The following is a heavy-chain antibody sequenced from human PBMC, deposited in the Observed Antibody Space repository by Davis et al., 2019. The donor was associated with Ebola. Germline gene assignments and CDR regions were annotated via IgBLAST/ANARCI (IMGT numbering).Heavy chain of an antibody. D-gene: IGHD2-21*01. CDR3: ARVGSGGDIDY. CDR1: GFTFSSYW. CDR2: INSDGSST. Sequence: GESLKISCAASGFTFSSYWMHWVRQAPGKGLVWVSRINSDGSSTSYADSVKGRFTISRDNSKNTLYLQMNSLRAEDTAVYYCARVGSGGDIDYWGQGTLVTVSS. V-gene: IGHV3-74*01. J-gene: IGHJ4*02.